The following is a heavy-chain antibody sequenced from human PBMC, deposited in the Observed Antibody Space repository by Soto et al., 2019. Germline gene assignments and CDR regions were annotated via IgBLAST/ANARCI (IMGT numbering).Heavy chain of an antibody. D-gene: IGHD6-13*01. CDR3: ARGGAAAGNPRKNWFDP. CDR2: MNPNSGNT. V-gene: IGHV1-8*01. J-gene: IGHJ5*02. CDR1: GYTFTSYD. Sequence: ASVKVSCKASGYTFTSYDINWVRQATGQGLEWMGWMNPNSGNTGYAQKFQGRVTMTRNTSISTAYMELSSLRSEDTAVYYCARGGAAAGNPRKNWFDPWGQGTLVTVSS.